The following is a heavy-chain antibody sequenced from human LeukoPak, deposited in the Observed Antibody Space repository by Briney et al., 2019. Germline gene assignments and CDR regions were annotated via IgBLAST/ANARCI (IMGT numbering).Heavy chain of an antibody. D-gene: IGHD5-24*01. Sequence: GGSLRFSCAASRFTFDDYAMHWVRQAPGKGLEWVSGISWNSGSIGYADSVKGRFTISRDNAKNSLYLQMNSLRAEDTALYYCAKAPPGRDFDYFDYWGQGTLVTVSS. CDR2: ISWNSGSI. CDR3: AKAPPGRDFDYFDY. J-gene: IGHJ4*02. CDR1: RFTFDDYA. V-gene: IGHV3-9*01.